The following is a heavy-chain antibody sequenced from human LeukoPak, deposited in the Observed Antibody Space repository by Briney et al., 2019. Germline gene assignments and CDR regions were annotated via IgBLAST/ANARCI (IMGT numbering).Heavy chain of an antibody. CDR2: IYYSGST. J-gene: IGHJ6*03. CDR1: GGSISSTNYY. CDR3: ARSSEGRYYYDSSGFSYYYYYMDV. D-gene: IGHD3-22*01. V-gene: IGHV4-39*07. Sequence: SETLSLTCTVSGGSISSTNYYWGWIRQPPGKGLEWIGSIYYSGSTYYNPSLKSRVTISIDTSKNHFSLKLSSVTAADTAVYYCARSSEGRYYYDSSGFSYYYYYMDVWGKGTTVTISS.